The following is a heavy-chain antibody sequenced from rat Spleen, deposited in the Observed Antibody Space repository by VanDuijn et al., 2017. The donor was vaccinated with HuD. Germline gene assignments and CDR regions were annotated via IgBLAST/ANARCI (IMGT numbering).Heavy chain of an antibody. J-gene: IGHJ2*01. D-gene: IGHD1-4*01. CDR2: ISTSGGST. V-gene: IGHV5-25*01. CDR3: ARETGYNSYFDY. CDR1: GFIFSDHY. Sequence: EVQLVESGGGLVQPGRSLKLSCAASGFIFSDHYVAWVRQAPTKGLEWVATISTSGGSTYYRDSVKGRFTISRDNAKNTLYLQMDSLRSEDTATYFCARETGYNSYFDYWGQGVMVTVSS.